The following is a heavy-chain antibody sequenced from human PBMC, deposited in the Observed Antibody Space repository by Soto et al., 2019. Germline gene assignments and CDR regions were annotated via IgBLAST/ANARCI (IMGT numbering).Heavy chain of an antibody. CDR2: ISAYNGNT. CDR1: GYTFTSYG. D-gene: IGHD2-15*01. Sequence: QVQLVQSGAEVKKPGASVKVSCKASGYTFTSYGISWVRQAPGQGLEWMGWISAYNGNTNYAQKLQGRVTMTTDTSTTTGYMELRSVRSDGTAVYYCASWWSDDPSLGWFDPWGQGTLVTVSS. CDR3: ASWWSDDPSLGWFDP. J-gene: IGHJ5*02. V-gene: IGHV1-18*01.